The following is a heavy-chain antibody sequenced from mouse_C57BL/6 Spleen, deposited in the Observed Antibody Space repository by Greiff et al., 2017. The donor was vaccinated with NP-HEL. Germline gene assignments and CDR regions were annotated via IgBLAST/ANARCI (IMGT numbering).Heavy chain of an antibody. J-gene: IGHJ2*01. D-gene: IGHD1-3*01. V-gene: IGHV1-59*01. CDR2: IDPSDSYT. Sequence: VQLQQPGAELVRPGTSVKLSCKASGYTFTSYWMHWVKQRPGQGLEWIGVIDPSDSYTNYNQKFKGKATLTVDTSSSTAYMQLSSLTSEDSAVYYCARKWDYWGKGTTLTVSS. CDR1: GYTFTSYW. CDR3: ARKWDY.